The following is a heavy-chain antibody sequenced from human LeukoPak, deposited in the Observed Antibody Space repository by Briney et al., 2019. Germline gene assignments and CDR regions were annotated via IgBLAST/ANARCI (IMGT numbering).Heavy chain of an antibody. V-gene: IGHV1-69*04. CDR1: GGTFSSYA. D-gene: IGHD3-22*01. Sequence: SVKVSCKASGGTFSSYAISWVRQAPGQGLEWMGRIIPIFGIAKYAQKFQGRVTINADKSTSTAYMELSSLRSEDTAVYYCARDVKGRDGDYYDSSGYYYWGQGTLVSVSS. J-gene: IGHJ4*02. CDR3: ARDVKGRDGDYYDSSGYYY. CDR2: IIPIFGIA.